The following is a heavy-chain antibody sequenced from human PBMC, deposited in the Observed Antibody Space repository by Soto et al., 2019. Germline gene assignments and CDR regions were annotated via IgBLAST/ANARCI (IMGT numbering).Heavy chain of an antibody. Sequence: SETLSLTCTLSGGSISSGGYYWNWIRQHPGKGLEWIGDIYYTGSTHYNPSLKSRVTNTVDTSKNQFSLKLSSVTAADTAVYYCARDQLSVTTGSLDYYYMDVWGKGTTVTVSS. V-gene: IGHV4-31*03. J-gene: IGHJ6*03. CDR1: GGSISSGGYY. D-gene: IGHD4-17*01. CDR2: IYYTGST. CDR3: ARDQLSVTTGSLDYYYMDV.